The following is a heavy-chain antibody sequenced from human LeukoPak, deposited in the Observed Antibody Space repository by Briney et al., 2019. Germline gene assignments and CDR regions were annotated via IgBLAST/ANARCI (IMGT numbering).Heavy chain of an antibody. CDR2: IYTSGST. V-gene: IGHV4-61*02. D-gene: IGHD1-1*01. J-gene: IGHJ6*03. Sequence: PSQTLSLTCTVSGGSISSGSYYWSWIRQPAGEGLEWIGRIYTSGSTNYNPSLKSRVTISVDTSKNQFSLKLSSVTAADTAVYYCARLPRATTDYYYYYYMDVWGKGTTVTVSS. CDR1: GGSISSGSYY. CDR3: ARLPRATTDYYYYYYMDV.